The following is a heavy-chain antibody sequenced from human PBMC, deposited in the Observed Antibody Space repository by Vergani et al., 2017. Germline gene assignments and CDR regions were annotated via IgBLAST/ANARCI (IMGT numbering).Heavy chain of an antibody. J-gene: IGHJ5*02. D-gene: IGHD6-13*01. CDR2: ISSSSSTI. Sequence: VQLVESGGGLVQPGGSLRLSCAASGFTFSSYSMNWVRQAPGKGLEWVSYISSSSSTIYYADSVKGRFTISRDNAKNSLYLQMNSLRAEDTAVYYCARTYSSSWPWFDPWGQGTLVTVSA. V-gene: IGHV3-48*04. CDR3: ARTYSSSWPWFDP. CDR1: GFTFSSYS.